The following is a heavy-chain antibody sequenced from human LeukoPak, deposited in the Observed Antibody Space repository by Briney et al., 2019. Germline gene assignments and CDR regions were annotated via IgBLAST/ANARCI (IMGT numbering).Heavy chain of an antibody. V-gene: IGHV3-53*01. CDR3: ARDGYSSNWYIS. CDR1: GFSVSSNY. D-gene: IGHD6-13*01. J-gene: IGHJ4*02. Sequence: GGSLRLSCAASGFSVSSNYMSWVRQAPGKGLEWVSVIYSGGRTHYADSVKGRFTVSRDNSKNTLYLQMNSLRAEDTAVYYCARDGYSSNWYISWGQGTLVTVSS. CDR2: IYSGGRT.